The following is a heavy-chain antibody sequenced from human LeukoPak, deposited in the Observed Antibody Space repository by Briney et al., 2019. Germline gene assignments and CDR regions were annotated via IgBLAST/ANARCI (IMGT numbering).Heavy chain of an antibody. D-gene: IGHD2-15*01. CDR1: GGSFSGYY. CDR2: INHSGST. Sequence: PSETLSLTCAVHGGSFSGYYWSWIRQPPGKGLEWIGEINHSGSTNYNPSLKSRVTISVDTSKNQFSLKLSSVTAADTAVYYCARSRSPPDVVVVAATDSYFDYWGQGTLVTVSS. CDR3: ARSRSPPDVVVVAATDSYFDY. J-gene: IGHJ4*02. V-gene: IGHV4-34*01.